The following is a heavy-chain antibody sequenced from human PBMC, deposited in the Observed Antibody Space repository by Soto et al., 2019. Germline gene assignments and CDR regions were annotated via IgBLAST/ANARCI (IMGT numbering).Heavy chain of an antibody. Sequence: QVQLVESGGGVVQPGRSLRLSCAASRFTFSSYGMHWVRQAPGKGLEWVAVISYDGSNKYYADSVKGRFTISRDNSKNKLYLQMNRQTPEDTAVYYCARGERWFQGHTTMVLEYSFDYWGQGPLVTVSS. CDR2: ISYDGSNK. D-gene: IGHD5-18*01. V-gene: IGHV3-30-3*01. CDR1: RFTFSSYG. J-gene: IGHJ4*02. CDR3: ARGERWFQGHTTMVLEYSFDY.